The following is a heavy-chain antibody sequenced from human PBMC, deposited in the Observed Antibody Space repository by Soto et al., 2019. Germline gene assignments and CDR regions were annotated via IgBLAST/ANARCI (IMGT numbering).Heavy chain of an antibody. D-gene: IGHD6-13*01. CDR1: GFTFSSYS. V-gene: IGHV3-48*02. CDR2: ISSSSSTI. J-gene: IGHJ6*02. Sequence: GGSLRLSCAASGFTFSSYSMNWVRQAPGKGLEWVSYISSSSSTIYYADSVKGRFTISRDNAKNSLYLQMNSLRDEDTAVYYCARVLAATYYYGMDVWGQGTTVTVSS. CDR3: ARVLAATYYYGMDV.